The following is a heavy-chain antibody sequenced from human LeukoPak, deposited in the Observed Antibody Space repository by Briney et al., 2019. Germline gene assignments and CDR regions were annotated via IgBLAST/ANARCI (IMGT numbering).Heavy chain of an antibody. CDR2: IYYSGST. V-gene: IGHV4-31*03. J-gene: IGHJ4*02. Sequence: PSETLSLTCTVSGGSISSGGYYWSWIRQHPGKGLEWIGYIYYSGSTYYNPSLKSRVAISVDTSKNQFSLKLSSVTAADTAMYYCARVTRTVVTEGSFDYWGQGTLVTVSS. CDR1: GGSISSGGYY. D-gene: IGHD4-23*01. CDR3: ARVTRTVVTEGSFDY.